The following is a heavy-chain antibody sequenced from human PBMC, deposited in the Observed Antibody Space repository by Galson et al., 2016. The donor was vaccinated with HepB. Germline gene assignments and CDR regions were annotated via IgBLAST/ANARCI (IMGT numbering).Heavy chain of an antibody. V-gene: IGHV3-7*01. CDR3: ARDPGRGGAFDI. D-gene: IGHD1-26*01. CDR1: GFTFGGYW. J-gene: IGHJ3*02. CDR2: INQDGSDK. Sequence: SLRLSCAASGFTFGGYWMSWVRQAPGKELEWVTTINQDGSDKYYVDSVRGRFTISRDNTRNSLYLRMNSLRGEDTAVYYCARDPGRGGAFDIWGLGTMVTVSS.